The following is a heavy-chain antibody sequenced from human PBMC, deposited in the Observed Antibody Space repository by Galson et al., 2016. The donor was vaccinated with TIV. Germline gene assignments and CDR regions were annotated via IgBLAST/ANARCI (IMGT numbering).Heavy chain of an antibody. J-gene: IGHJ2*01. Sequence: SVKVSCKASGGIFRNYPISWVRQAPGQGLEWMGGIIPIFNIADYAQKFQGRVTITADESARTVSMELSSLRSDDTAVYYCARAGGGYHDNYWYFVLWVRCTLVTVSS. V-gene: IGHV1-69*13. D-gene: IGHD3-22*01. CDR2: IIPIFNIA. CDR3: ARAGGGYHDNYWYFVL. CDR1: GGIFRNYP.